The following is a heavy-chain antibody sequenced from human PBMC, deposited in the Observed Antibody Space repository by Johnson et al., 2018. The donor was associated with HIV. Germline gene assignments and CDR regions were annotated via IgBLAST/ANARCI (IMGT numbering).Heavy chain of an antibody. CDR1: GFTFDDYA. CDR3: AKGATSGAHDAFDI. CDR2: IRWNSSSI. D-gene: IGHD2-15*01. Sequence: VQLVESGGGLAQPGRSLRLSCAASGFTFDDYAMHWVRQAPGKGLEWVSVIRWNSSSIVYADSVKGRFTISRDNAKNSLYLQMNSLRAGDTALYYCAKGATSGAHDAFDIGGKGTMVTVSS. J-gene: IGHJ3*02. V-gene: IGHV3-9*01.